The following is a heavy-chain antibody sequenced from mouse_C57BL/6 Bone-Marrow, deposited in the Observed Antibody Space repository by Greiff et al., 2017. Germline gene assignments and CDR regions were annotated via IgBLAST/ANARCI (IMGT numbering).Heavy chain of an antibody. D-gene: IGHD1-1*01. J-gene: IGHJ1*03. Sequence: QVQLQQSGSELRSPGSSVKLSCKDFDSEVFPIAYMSWVRQKPGHGFEWIGGILPSIGRTIYGEKFEDKATLDADTLSNTAYLELNSLTYEDSAIYYCARRGDYGSSYWYFDVWGTGTTVTVSS. CDR2: ILPSIGRT. CDR1: DSEVFPIAY. V-gene: IGHV15-2*01. CDR3: ARRGDYGSSYWYFDV.